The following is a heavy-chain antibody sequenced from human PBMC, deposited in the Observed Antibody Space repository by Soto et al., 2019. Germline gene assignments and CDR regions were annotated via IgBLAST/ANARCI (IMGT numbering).Heavy chain of an antibody. CDR1: GFTFDDYA. CDR2: ISWNSGSI. V-gene: IGHV3-9*01. J-gene: IGHJ6*02. Sequence: EVQLVESGGGLVQTGRSLRLSCAASGFTFDDYAMHWVRQPPGKGLEWVSGISWNSGSIGYADSVKGRFTISRDNAKNSLYLQMNSLRAEDTALYYCAKDMAVVVTNYGMDVWGQVPTVTVSS. CDR3: AKDMAVVVTNYGMDV. D-gene: IGHD2-21*02.